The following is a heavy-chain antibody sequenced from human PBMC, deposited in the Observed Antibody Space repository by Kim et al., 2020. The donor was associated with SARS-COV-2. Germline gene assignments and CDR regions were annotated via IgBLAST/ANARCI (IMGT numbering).Heavy chain of an antibody. D-gene: IGHD3-3*01. CDR2: IYYSGST. CDR3: ARQFITIFGVVTKNYGMDV. CDR1: GGSISSSSYY. V-gene: IGHV4-39*01. J-gene: IGHJ6*02. Sequence: SETLSLTCTVSGGSISSSSYYWGWIRQPPGKGLEWIGSIYYSGSTYYNPSLKSRVTISVDTSKNQFSLKLSSVTAADTAVYYCARQFITIFGVVTKNYGMDVWGQGTTVTVSS.